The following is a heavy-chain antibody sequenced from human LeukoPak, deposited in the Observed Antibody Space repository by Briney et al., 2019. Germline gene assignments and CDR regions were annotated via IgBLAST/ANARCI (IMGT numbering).Heavy chain of an antibody. CDR2: INPNSGDT. CDR3: AREAHLWGVTSRGRYDY. J-gene: IGHJ4*02. Sequence: GASVKVSCKASGYTFTGYYMHWVRQAPGQGLEWMGWINPNSGDTNYAQKFQGRVTMTRDTSISSAYMELSRLRSDDTAVYYCAREAHLWGVTSRGRYDYWGQGTPVTVSS. CDR1: GYTFTGYY. D-gene: IGHD3-10*01. V-gene: IGHV1-2*02.